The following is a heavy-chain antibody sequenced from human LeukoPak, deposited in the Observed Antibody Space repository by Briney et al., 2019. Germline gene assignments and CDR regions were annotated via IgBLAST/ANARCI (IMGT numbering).Heavy chain of an antibody. D-gene: IGHD3-22*01. J-gene: IGHJ4*02. CDR1: GFTFSSHA. CDR3: ARGGVNYDTSGYCDY. Sequence: PGGSLRLSCTASGFTFSSHAMHWVRQAPGKGLEYVSAIDGNGHTTYYANSVKGRFTISRDNSKNTLFLQMASLRAEDMAVYYCARGGVNYDTSGYCDYWGQGTLVTVSS. CDR2: IDGNGHTT. V-gene: IGHV3-64*01.